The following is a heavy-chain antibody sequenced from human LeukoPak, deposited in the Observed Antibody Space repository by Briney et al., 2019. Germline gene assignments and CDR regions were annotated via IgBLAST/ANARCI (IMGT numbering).Heavy chain of an antibody. J-gene: IGHJ3*02. V-gene: IGHV4-59*01. D-gene: IGHD5-18*01. CDR2: IYYTGST. CDR1: GGSISSYY. Sequence: SETLSLTCTVSGGSISSYYWSWIRQPPGKGLEWIGYIYYTGSTNYNPSLESRLTISVASSKNQFSLKLSSVTAADTAVYYCARSLYRYGADASDIWGQGTMVTVSS. CDR3: ARSLYRYGADASDI.